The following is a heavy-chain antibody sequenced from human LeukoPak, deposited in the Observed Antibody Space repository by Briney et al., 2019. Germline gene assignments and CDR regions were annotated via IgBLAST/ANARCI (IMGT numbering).Heavy chain of an antibody. J-gene: IGHJ5*02. CDR1: GGSFSGYY. Sequence: SETLSLTCAVYGGSFSGYYWSWIRQPPGKGLEWIGEINHSGSTNYNPSLKSRVTISVDTSKNQFSLKLGSVTAADTAVYYCAREAGYGGNYWSDPWGQGTLVTVSS. V-gene: IGHV4-34*01. CDR2: INHSGST. D-gene: IGHD4-23*01. CDR3: AREAGYGGNYWSDP.